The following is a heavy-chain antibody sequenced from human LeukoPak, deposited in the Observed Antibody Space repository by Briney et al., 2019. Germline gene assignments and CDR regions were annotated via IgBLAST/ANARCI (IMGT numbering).Heavy chain of an antibody. CDR2: INRSGDT. V-gene: IGHV4-34*01. Sequence: PSETLSLTCAVYGGSFSGYYWSWIRQPPGKGLEWIGEINRSGDTHYNPSLKSRVTISVDTSKNQFSLKLSSVTAADTAVYYCARDAELQAKDLDWYFDLWGRGTLVTVSS. CDR1: GGSFSGYY. J-gene: IGHJ2*01. D-gene: IGHD1-26*01. CDR3: ARDAELQAKDLDWYFDL.